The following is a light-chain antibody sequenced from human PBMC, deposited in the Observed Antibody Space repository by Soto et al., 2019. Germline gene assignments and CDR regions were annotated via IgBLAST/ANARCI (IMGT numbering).Light chain of an antibody. Sequence: DIVMTQSPLSLPVTPGEPASISCRSSQSLLHSNGYNYLDWYLQKPGQSPQLLIYLGSNRASGVPDRFSGSGGGTDFSLNISRGEAEDVGVYYCMQAPQPPRYTFGQGTKVEIK. V-gene: IGKV2-28*01. J-gene: IGKJ2*01. CDR2: LGS. CDR3: MQAPQPPRYT. CDR1: QSLLHSNGYNY.